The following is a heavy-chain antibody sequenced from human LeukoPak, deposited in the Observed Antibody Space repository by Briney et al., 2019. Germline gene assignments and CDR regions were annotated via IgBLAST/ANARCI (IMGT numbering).Heavy chain of an antibody. Sequence: GASVKVSCNTSGYTFSNYDINWVRQATGQGLEWMGWMNPNSGNTGYAQKFQGRVTMTRNTSISTAYMELSSLRSDDTAVYYCARRNFDYFDYWGQGTLVTVSS. CDR3: ARRNFDYFDY. CDR2: MNPNSGNT. J-gene: IGHJ4*02. V-gene: IGHV1-8*01. CDR1: GYTFSNYD. D-gene: IGHD1-7*01.